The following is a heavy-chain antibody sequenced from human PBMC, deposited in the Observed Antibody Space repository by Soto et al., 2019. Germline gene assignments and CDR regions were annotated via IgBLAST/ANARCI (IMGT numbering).Heavy chain of an antibody. V-gene: IGHV1-2*04. Sequence: ASVKVSCKASGYTVTDYNIHWVRQAPGQGLEWMGWIYPNSGATDYAQKFQGWVTMTRDTSISTAYLELSRLKSDDTAVYYCARDRRNSWYWLDPWGQGTPVTVSS. CDR2: IYPNSGAT. CDR1: GYTVTDYN. J-gene: IGHJ5*02. D-gene: IGHD4-4*01. CDR3: ARDRRNSWYWLDP.